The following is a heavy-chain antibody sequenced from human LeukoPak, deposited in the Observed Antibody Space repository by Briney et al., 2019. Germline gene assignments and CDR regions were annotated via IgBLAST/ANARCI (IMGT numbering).Heavy chain of an antibody. D-gene: IGHD6-6*01. CDR3: ARDGGQLVRPHFDY. V-gene: IGHV4-30-2*01. Sequence: PSETLSLTCTVSGGAISSGGYYWSWIRQPPGKGLEWIGYIYHSGSIYYNPSLKSRVTISVDRSKNQFSLKLSSVTAADTAVYYCARDGGQLVRPHFDYWGQGTLVTVSS. CDR2: IYHSGSI. CDR1: GGAISSGGYY. J-gene: IGHJ4*02.